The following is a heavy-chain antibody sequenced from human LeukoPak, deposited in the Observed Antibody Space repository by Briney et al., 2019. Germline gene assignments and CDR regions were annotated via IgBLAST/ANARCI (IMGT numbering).Heavy chain of an antibody. CDR1: GGSISSYY. J-gene: IGHJ4*02. CDR3: ARHGVVSGSYYDFDY. Sequence: SETLSLTCTVSGGSISSYYWSWIRQPPGKGLEWTGYIYYSGSTNYNPSLKSRVTISVDTSKSQFSLKLSSVTAADTAVYFCARHGVVSGSYYDFDYWGQGTLVTVSS. CDR2: IYYSGST. V-gene: IGHV4-59*08. D-gene: IGHD1-26*01.